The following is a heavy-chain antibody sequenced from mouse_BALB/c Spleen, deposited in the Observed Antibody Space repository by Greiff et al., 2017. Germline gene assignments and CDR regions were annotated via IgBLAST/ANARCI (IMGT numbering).Heavy chain of an antibody. D-gene: IGHD2-1*01. CDR3: ASTYGNYPYAMDY. V-gene: IGHV2-9*02. J-gene: IGHJ4*01. Sequence: VQRVESGPGLVAPSQSLSITCTVSGFSLTSYGVHWVRQPPGKGLEWLGVIWAGGSTNYNSALMSRLSISKDNSKSQVFLKMNSLQTDDTAMYYCASTYGNYPYAMDYWGQGTSVTVSS. CDR1: GFSLTSYG. CDR2: IWAGGST.